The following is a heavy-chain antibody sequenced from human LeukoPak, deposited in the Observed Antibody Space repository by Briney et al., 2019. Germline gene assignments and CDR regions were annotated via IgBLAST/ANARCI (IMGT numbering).Heavy chain of an antibody. D-gene: IGHD7-27*01. J-gene: IGHJ2*01. CDR3: ARDVYWGEGTYWYFDL. Sequence: PGGSLRLSCAASGFTLSDYSINWVRQAPGKGLEWIPYISASGTTIYYADSVTGRFAISRDDAKDSLWLQMNSLRDEDTAVYYCARDVYWGEGTYWYFDLWGRGTLVTVSS. CDR1: GFTLSDYS. V-gene: IGHV3-48*02. CDR2: ISASGTTI.